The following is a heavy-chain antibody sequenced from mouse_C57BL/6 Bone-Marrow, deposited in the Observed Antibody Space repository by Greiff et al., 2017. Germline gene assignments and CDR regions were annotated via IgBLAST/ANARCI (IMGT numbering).Heavy chain of an antibody. CDR1: GYAFSSSW. CDR3: ARYPLTTVVATPLDY. CDR2: IYPGDGDT. D-gene: IGHD1-1*01. Sequence: VQVVESGPELVKPGASVTISCKASGYAFSSSWMNWVKQRPGKGLEWIGRIYPGDGDTNYNGKFKGKATLTADKSSSTAYMQLGSLTSEDSAVYFCARYPLTTVVATPLDYWGKGTTLTVSS. V-gene: IGHV1-82*01. J-gene: IGHJ2*01.